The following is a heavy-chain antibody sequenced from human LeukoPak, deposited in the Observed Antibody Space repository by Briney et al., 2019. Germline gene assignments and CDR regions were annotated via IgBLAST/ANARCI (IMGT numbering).Heavy chain of an antibody. CDR1: GYKLTNNW. Sequence: GESLKISCKISGYKLTNNWIGWVRQVPGKGLEWMGLIYPSYSDAKYSPSFQGQVTLPVDASISTAYLQLSGLRASDTAIYYCVRFALTSSLDHWGQGTLVTVSS. D-gene: IGHD6-13*01. J-gene: IGHJ5*02. V-gene: IGHV5-51*01. CDR3: VRFALTSSLDH. CDR2: IYPSYSDA.